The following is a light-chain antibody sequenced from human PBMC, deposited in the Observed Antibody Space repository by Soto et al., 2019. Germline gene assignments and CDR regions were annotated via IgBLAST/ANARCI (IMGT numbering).Light chain of an antibody. CDR1: SSDVGGYNY. CDR3: SSYAGSNNLV. CDR2: EVS. J-gene: IGLJ2*01. V-gene: IGLV2-8*01. Sequence: QSALTQPSSASGSPGQSVTISCTGTSSDVGGYNYVSWYQQHPGKAPKLMIYEVSKRPSGVPDRFSGSKSGNTASLTVSGLQAEDEADYYRSSYAGSNNLVFGGGTQLTVL.